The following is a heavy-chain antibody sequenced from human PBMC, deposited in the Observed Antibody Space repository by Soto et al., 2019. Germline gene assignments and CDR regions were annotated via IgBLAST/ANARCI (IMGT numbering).Heavy chain of an antibody. J-gene: IGHJ6*02. V-gene: IGHV3-30*18. CDR1: GFTFSSYG. CDR3: AKEADQSIVGVTGYYYYYGMDV. CDR2: ISYDGTEK. Sequence: QVQLVESGGGVVQPGRSLRLSCAASGFTFSSYGMHWVRQAPGKGLEWVAVISYDGTEKYYADSVKGRFTVSRDKSKNTLYLQMNIRRAEDTAVYYCAKEADQSIVGVTGYYYYYGMDVWGQGPTVTVSS. D-gene: IGHD1-26*01.